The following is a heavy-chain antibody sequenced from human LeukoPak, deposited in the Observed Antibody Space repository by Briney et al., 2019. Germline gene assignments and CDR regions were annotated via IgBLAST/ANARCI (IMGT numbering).Heavy chain of an antibody. CDR3: VKDAGSSWAYNWFDP. D-gene: IGHD6-13*01. J-gene: IGHJ5*02. Sequence: GGPLTLSCTASVFTFADYAMLGVRQATGRGLEWVSCFSWNSGSIGYADSVKGRFTISRDNAKNSLYLQMNSLRAEDMALYYCVKDAGSSWAYNWFDPWGQGTLVIVSS. CDR2: FSWNSGSI. CDR1: VFTFADYA. V-gene: IGHV3-9*03.